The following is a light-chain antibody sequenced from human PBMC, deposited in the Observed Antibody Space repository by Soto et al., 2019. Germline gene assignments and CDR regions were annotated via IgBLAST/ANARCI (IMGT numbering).Light chain of an antibody. V-gene: IGLV2-14*01. CDR2: DVS. CDR1: SNEVGGYKY. CDR3: SSYTSXSTLV. Sequence: SVLTQPPSGSGAPGQSITISCPGTSNEVGGYKYVSWYQQHPGKAPKLMIYDVSNRPSGVSNRFSGSKSGNTASLTISGLQAEDEADYYCSSYTSXSTLVFGTGTKVTVL. J-gene: IGLJ1*01.